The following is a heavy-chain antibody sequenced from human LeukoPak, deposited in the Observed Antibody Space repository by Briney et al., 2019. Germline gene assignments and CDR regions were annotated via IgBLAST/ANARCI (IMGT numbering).Heavy chain of an antibody. V-gene: IGHV3-74*01. D-gene: IGHD3-10*01. CDR3: TRALGSAADF. CDR1: GFTFSSSS. CDR2: INSDGSST. J-gene: IGHJ4*02. Sequence: PGGSLRLSCAASGFTFSSSSMHWVRHPPGKGLVWVSLINSDGSSTVYADSVKGRFTISRDNAKNTLYLHMNSLRAEDMAIYYCTRALGSAADFWGQGTMVTVSS.